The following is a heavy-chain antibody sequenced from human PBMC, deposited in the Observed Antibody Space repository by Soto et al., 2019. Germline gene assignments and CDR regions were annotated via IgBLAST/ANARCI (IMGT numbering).Heavy chain of an antibody. CDR1: GVTVSSNY. CDR3: ARELTRISHDAFDI. Sequence: PGGSLRLSCAASGVTVSSNYMSWVRQAPGKGLEWVSVIYSGGSTYYADSVKGRFTISRHNSKNTLYLQMNSLRAEDTAVYYCARELTRISHDAFDIWGQGTMVTVSS. V-gene: IGHV3-53*04. D-gene: IGHD2-15*01. CDR2: IYSGGST. J-gene: IGHJ3*02.